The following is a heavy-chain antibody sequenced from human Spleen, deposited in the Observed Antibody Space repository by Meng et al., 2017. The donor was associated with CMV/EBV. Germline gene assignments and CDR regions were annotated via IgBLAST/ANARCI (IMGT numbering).Heavy chain of an antibody. Sequence: SGYHFTDYYIHWIRQAPGQGLEWMGWISPNNGGTNYAQKFQGRVTMTRDTSISTAYMELSGLRSDDTAVYYCARVKDASGTYYPPFDYWGQGTLVTVSS. J-gene: IGHJ4*02. CDR1: GYHFTDYY. CDR2: ISPNNGGT. V-gene: IGHV1-2*02. D-gene: IGHD3-10*01. CDR3: ARVKDASGTYYPPFDY.